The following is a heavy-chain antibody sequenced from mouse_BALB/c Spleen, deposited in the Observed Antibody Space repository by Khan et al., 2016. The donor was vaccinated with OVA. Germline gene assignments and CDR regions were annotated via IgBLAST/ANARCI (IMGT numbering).Heavy chain of an antibody. D-gene: IGHD1-1*01. V-gene: IGHV9-2-1*01. CDR1: GYTFTDYS. Sequence: QIQLVQSGPELKKPGETVKISCKASGYTFTDYSMHWVKQAPGKGLKWMGWINTETGEPTYADDFKGRFAFSLETSASTAYLQINNLKTEDTATYFSAKNFLCYDGRSPVAYWGRETLVTVSA. J-gene: IGHJ3*01. CDR3: AKNFLCYDGRSPVAY. CDR2: INTETGEP.